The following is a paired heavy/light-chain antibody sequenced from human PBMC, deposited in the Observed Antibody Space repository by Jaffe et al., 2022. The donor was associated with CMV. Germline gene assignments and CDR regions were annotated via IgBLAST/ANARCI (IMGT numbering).Light chain of an antibody. CDR3: QAWDSGSV. V-gene: IGLV3-1*01. CDR1: KLGDKY. Sequence: SYELTQPPSVSVSPGQTASITCSGDKLGDKYAHWYQQKPGQSPLLVIYQDNKRPSGIPERFSGSNSGNTATLTISGTQAMDEADYYCQAWDSGSVFGGGTKLTVL. CDR2: QDN. J-gene: IGLJ3*02.
Heavy chain of an antibody. CDR1: GASISSVQW. Sequence: QVQLQESGPGLVKPSGTLSLTCAVSGASISSVQWWTWVRQPPGKGLEWIGEIFHIGSTNYNPSLKSRVTMSVDKSNNEFSLRLTSVTAADTAVYYCARDVGDTSDKSLDSWGQGTLVTVSS. CDR2: IFHIGST. D-gene: IGHD2-2*01. V-gene: IGHV4-4*02. J-gene: IGHJ4*02. CDR3: ARDVGDTSDKSLDS.